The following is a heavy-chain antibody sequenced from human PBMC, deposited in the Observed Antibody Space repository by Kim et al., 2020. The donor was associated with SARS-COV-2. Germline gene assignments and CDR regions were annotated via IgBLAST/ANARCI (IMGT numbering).Heavy chain of an antibody. CDR2: ISGDGRSP. D-gene: IGHD1-26*01. CDR3: AKEETRWELGFDH. Sequence: GGSLRLSCAASGFSIDGHAMHWVRQVPGKGLEWVCLISGDGRSPAYADSVKGRFIISRDTSKNSLYLQMNSLRNEETALYYCAKEETRWELGFDHWGQGTLVTVSS. J-gene: IGHJ4*02. V-gene: IGHV3-43*02. CDR1: GFSIDGHA.